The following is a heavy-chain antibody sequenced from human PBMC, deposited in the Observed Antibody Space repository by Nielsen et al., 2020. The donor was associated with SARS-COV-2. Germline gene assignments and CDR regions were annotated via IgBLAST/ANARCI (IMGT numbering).Heavy chain of an antibody. D-gene: IGHD3-3*01. CDR2: IIPIFGTA. V-gene: IGHV1-69*13. J-gene: IGHJ6*03. CDR1: GGTFSSYA. Sequence: SVKVSCKASGGTFSSYAISWVRQAPGQGLEWMGGIIPIFGTANYAQKFQGRVTITADESTSTAYMELSSLRSEDTAVYYCASNPNPGVVIAPYYYMDVWGKGTTVTVSS. CDR3: ASNPNPGVVIAPYYYMDV.